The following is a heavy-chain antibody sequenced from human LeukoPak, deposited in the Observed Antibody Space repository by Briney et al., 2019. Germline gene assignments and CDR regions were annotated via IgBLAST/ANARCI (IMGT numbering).Heavy chain of an antibody. J-gene: IGHJ5*02. Sequence: GESLKISCKGSGYSFTSYWIGWVRQMPGKGLERMGIIYPGDSDTRYSPSFQGQVTISADKSISTAYLQWSSLKASDTAMYYCARQSVPAALKGPPLGFDPWGQGTLVTVSS. V-gene: IGHV5-51*01. CDR2: IYPGDSDT. CDR1: GYSFTSYW. D-gene: IGHD2-2*01. CDR3: ARQSVPAALKGPPLGFDP.